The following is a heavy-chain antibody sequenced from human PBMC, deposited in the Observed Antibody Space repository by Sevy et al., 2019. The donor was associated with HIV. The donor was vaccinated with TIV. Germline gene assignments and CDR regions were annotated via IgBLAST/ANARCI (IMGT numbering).Heavy chain of an antibody. CDR1: GFTFNKYS. V-gene: IGHV3-23*01. CDR2: LSFGWGQI. CDR3: AREGCTRPHDF. Sequence: GGSLRLSCVASGFTFNKYSMSWVRQAPGKGLERVSTLSFGWGQINYADSVKGRFTISRDDSKNTLYLQMNSLGAEDTAVYYCAREGCTRPHDFWGQGTLVTVSS. J-gene: IGHJ4*02. D-gene: IGHD2-8*01.